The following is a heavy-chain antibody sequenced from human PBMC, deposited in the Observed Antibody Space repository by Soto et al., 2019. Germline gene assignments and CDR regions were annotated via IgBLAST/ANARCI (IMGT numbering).Heavy chain of an antibody. CDR2: INPASGST. CDR3: ARDLAAGDY. CDR1: GYTFTHYY. V-gene: IGHV1-46*01. J-gene: IGHJ4*02. Sequence: QVQLVQSGAEVKKPGASVKLSCRTSGYTFTHYYIHWVRQAPGQGLEWLAIINPASGSTNYAQDFQGRVTLTMVTSTTTVYMELGGLRAEDTAIFYCARDLAAGDYWGQGTLVTVSS. D-gene: IGHD6-13*01.